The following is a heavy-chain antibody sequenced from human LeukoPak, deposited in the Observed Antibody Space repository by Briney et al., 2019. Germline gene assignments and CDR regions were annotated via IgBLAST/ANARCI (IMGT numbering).Heavy chain of an antibody. D-gene: IGHD4-17*01. J-gene: IGHJ3*02. CDR3: ARHTQYGDYNPLNM. CDR2: THISGNS. CDR1: GGSISGFY. V-gene: IGHV4-4*09. Sequence: PSETLSLTCTVSGGSISGFYWSWLRQPPGNELEWIAYTHISGNSGYNPSLPSRVTISLDTSKNQFSLRLTSVTAADTAVYYCARHTQYGDYNPLNMWGQGTLVTVSA.